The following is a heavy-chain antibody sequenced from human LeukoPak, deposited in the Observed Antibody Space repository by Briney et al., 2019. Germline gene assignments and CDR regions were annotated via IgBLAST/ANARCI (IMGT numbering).Heavy chain of an antibody. CDR1: GFTFNSYA. Sequence: GGSLRLSCAASGFTFNSYAMNWVRQAPGKGLEWVSYITSSSSTIYYADSVKGRFTISRDNAKNSLYLQMNSLSDEDTAVYYCARGVKVTTVTQFDYWGQGILVTVSS. J-gene: IGHJ4*02. CDR2: ITSSSSTI. D-gene: IGHD4-17*01. V-gene: IGHV3-48*02. CDR3: ARGVKVTTVTQFDY.